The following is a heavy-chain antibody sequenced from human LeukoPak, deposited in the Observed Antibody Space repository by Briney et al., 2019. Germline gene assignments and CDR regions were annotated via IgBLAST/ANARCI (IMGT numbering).Heavy chain of an antibody. D-gene: IGHD6-13*01. J-gene: IGHJ4*02. V-gene: IGHV4-34*01. CDR3: ARGRNGYSSSWYFGGAALVY. CDR1: GRSFSGYY. CDR2: INHSGST. Sequence: SETLSLTCAVYGRSFSGYYWSWIRQPPGKGLEWIGEINHSGSTNYNPSLKSRVTISVDTSKNQFSLKLSSVTAADTAVYYCARGRNGYSSSWYFGGAALVYWGQGTLVTVSS.